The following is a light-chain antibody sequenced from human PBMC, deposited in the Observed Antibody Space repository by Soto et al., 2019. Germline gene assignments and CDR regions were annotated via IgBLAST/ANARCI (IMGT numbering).Light chain of an antibody. J-gene: IGLJ1*01. CDR2: SDK. Sequence: QSVLTQPPSASGTPGQRVTISCSGSNSNIGSNTVNWYQQLPGTAPRFLIYSDKQRPLGVPERFSGSKSGTSASLAIGGLQSEDEADYYCAAWDDSLNAYVFGTGTKLTVL. CDR1: NSNIGSNT. CDR3: AAWDDSLNAYV. V-gene: IGLV1-44*01.